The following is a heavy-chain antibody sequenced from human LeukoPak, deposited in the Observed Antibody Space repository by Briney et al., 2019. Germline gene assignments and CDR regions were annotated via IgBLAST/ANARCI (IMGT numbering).Heavy chain of an antibody. J-gene: IGHJ4*02. CDR1: GYTFTGYY. V-gene: IGHV1-2*02. Sequence: ASVKVSCKASGYTFTGYYMHWVRQAPGQGLEWMGWINPNSGDTNYAQKFQGRVTMTRDTSISTAYMDLSRLRSDDTAVYYCAREAAVAGTGVYFDYWGQGTLVTVSS. CDR2: INPNSGDT. D-gene: IGHD6-19*01. CDR3: AREAAVAGTGVYFDY.